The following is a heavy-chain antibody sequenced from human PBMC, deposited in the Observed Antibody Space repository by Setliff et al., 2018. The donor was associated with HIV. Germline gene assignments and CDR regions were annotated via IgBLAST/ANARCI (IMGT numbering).Heavy chain of an antibody. CDR1: GDSICSYS. D-gene: IGHD3-10*01. V-gene: IGHV4-4*09. CDR3: ARRIDDSGSFPDKNWFDT. Sequence: SETLSLTCTVSGDSICSYSWNWIRQSPGGGLEWIGFIFSSGSTKYNPSLQSRVTMSIDTSKNQFSLRLTSVTAADTAVYYCARRIDDSGSFPDKNWFDTWGQGSLVTVSS. J-gene: IGHJ5*02. CDR2: IFSSGST.